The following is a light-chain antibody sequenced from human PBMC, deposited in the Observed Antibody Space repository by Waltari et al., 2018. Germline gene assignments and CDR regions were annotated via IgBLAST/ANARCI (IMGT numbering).Light chain of an antibody. CDR3: QKYNSAPLT. J-gene: IGKJ4*01. CDR1: QDISNY. V-gene: IGKV1-27*01. Sequence: DLQMTQSPASLSASVGDRVTITCRASQDISNYLAWYQQKPGKVPKLLISAASSLQSVVPSRFSGSGSETDFTRTISSLQPDDVATYYCQKYNSAPLTFGGGTKVELK. CDR2: AAS.